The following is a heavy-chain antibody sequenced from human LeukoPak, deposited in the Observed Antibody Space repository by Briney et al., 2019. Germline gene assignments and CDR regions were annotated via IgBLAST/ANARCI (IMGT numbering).Heavy chain of an antibody. J-gene: IGHJ4*02. V-gene: IGHV4-39*01. D-gene: IGHD5-12*01. CDR1: GGSISSSSYY. CDR2: ISYSRST. Sequence: SETLSPTCTVSGGSISSSSYYWGWIRQPPGKGLERTGSISYSRSTYYNPSLKSRVTISVDTSKNQFSLKLTSVTAADTAVYYCARPKSGYDQAFDYWGQGTLVTVSS. CDR3: ARPKSGYDQAFDY.